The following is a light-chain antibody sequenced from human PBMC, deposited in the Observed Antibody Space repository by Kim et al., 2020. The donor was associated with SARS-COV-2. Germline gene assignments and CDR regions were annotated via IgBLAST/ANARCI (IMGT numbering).Light chain of an antibody. CDR2: DAS. J-gene: IGKJ4*01. CDR3: QQRSNWPPT. CDR1: QSVSSC. Sequence: LYPGERATLSSRASQSVSSCLAWYQQKPGQAPRLLIYDASNRVTGIPARFSGSGSGTDFTLNISSLEPEDFAVYYCQQRSNWPPTFGGGTKVDIK. V-gene: IGKV3-11*01.